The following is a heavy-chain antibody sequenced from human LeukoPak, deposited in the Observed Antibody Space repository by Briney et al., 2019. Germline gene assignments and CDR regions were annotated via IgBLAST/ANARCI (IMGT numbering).Heavy chain of an antibody. CDR2: INPNSGGI. CDR3: ATSASSWNFDY. Sequence: ASVKVSFKASGYTFTGYYMHWVRQAPGQGLEWMGWINPNSGGINYAQKFQGRVTMTRDTSISTAYMELSRLRSDDTAVYYCATSASSWNFDYWGQGTLVTVSS. D-gene: IGHD6-13*01. J-gene: IGHJ4*02. CDR1: GYTFTGYY. V-gene: IGHV1-2*02.